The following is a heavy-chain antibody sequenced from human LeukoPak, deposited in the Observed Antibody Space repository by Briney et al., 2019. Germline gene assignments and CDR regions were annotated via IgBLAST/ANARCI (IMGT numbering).Heavy chain of an antibody. V-gene: IGHV3-48*03. CDR3: TTLGYHLDS. Sequence: PGGSLRLSCAASGFDFGSYEMNWVRQAPGKGLEWVAYIAGSDSTIYHVDSVRGRFTISRDNAEKSLYLQMNSLRAEDTALYYCTTLGYHLDSWGQGTLVTVSS. D-gene: IGHD3-22*01. CDR2: IAGSDSTI. CDR1: GFDFGSYE. J-gene: IGHJ4*02.